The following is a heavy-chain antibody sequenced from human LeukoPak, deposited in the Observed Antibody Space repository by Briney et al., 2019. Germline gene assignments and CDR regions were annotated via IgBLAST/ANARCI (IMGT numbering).Heavy chain of an antibody. D-gene: IGHD3-10*01. CDR1: GFTFSSHA. J-gene: IGHJ4*02. CDR3: AKDRSGSGYFDY. V-gene: IGHV3-23*01. Sequence: GGSLRLSCAASGFTFSSHAMSWVHQPPGKRLVWVSRISRGGGTTDSTDSVKGRFTISRDTSKNTRYLQMNSLRAEDTAVYYCAKDRSGSGYFDYWGQGTLVTVSS. CDR2: ISRGGGTT.